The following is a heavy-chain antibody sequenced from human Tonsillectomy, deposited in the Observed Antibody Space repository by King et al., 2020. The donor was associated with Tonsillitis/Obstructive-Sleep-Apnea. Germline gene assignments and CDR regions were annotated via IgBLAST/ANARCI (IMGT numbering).Heavy chain of an antibody. J-gene: IGHJ4*02. V-gene: IGHV3-21*01. D-gene: IGHD3-3*01. Sequence: VQLVESGGGPVKPGGSLRLSCAASGFTFSAYSMNWVRQAPGRGLEWVSSISSSISYIYYADSVKGRFTISRDNAKNSLYLQMNSLRAEDTAVYYCARASEDFWSGYYRGFFDYWGQGTLVTVSS. CDR3: ARASEDFWSGYYRGFFDY. CDR2: ISSSISYI. CDR1: GFTFSAYS.